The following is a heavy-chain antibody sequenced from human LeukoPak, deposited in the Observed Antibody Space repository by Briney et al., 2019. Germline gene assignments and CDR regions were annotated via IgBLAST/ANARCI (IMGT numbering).Heavy chain of an antibody. CDR3: ARDSQECSGGSCYSDYFDY. CDR1: GYTFTSYY. Sequence: ASVKVSCKASGYTFTSYYMHWVRQAPGQGLEWMGIINPSGGSTSYAQKFQGRVTMTRDTSTSTVYMELSSLRSEDTAVYYCARDSQECSGGSCYSDYFDYWGQGTLVTVSS. V-gene: IGHV1-46*01. CDR2: INPSGGST. D-gene: IGHD2-15*01. J-gene: IGHJ4*02.